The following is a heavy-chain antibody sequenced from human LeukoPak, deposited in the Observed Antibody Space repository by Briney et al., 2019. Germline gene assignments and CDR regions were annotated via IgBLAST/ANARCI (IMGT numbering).Heavy chain of an antibody. D-gene: IGHD6-19*01. V-gene: IGHV4-61*10. CDR3: ARSGYSSGWYFDY. CDR2: IYYSGST. Sequence: KPSETLSLTCTVSGGSISSGSYYWSWIRQPAGKGLEWIGYIYYSGSTNYNPSLKSRVTISVDTSKNQFSLKLSSVTAADTAVYYCARSGYSSGWYFDYWGQGTLVTVSS. CDR1: GGSISSGSYY. J-gene: IGHJ4*02.